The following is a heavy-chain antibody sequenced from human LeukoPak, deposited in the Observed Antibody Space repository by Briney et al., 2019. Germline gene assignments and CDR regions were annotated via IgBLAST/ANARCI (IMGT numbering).Heavy chain of an antibody. D-gene: IGHD6-6*01. CDR2: IYYSGST. Sequence: SETLSLTCSVSGVSISSGGSYWSWIRQHPGKGLEWIGYIYYSGSTYYNPSLKSRVTISVDTSKNQFSLKLSSVTAADTAVYYCARGSSSSSLVFDYWGQGTLVTVSS. CDR3: ARGSSSSSLVFDY. V-gene: IGHV4-31*03. J-gene: IGHJ4*02. CDR1: GVSISSGGSY.